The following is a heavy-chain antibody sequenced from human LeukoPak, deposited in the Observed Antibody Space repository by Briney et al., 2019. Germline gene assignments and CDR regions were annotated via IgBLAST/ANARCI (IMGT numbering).Heavy chain of an antibody. CDR1: GDSISGYY. V-gene: IGHV4-59*01. J-gene: IGHJ4*02. CDR3: ARHRFGHLFDY. D-gene: IGHD3-16*01. Sequence: SETLYLTCTVSGDSISGYYWSWIRQPPGKGLEWIGYVYHTGHTHYSPSLKSRATVSLDTSRNQVSLILSSVTAADTAVYYCARHRFGHLFDYWGQGTLVFVSS. CDR2: VYHTGHT.